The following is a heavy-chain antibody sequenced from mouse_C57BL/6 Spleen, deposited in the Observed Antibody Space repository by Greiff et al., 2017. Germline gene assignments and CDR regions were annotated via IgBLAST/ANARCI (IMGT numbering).Heavy chain of an antibody. CDR1: GFTFSDYG. CDR3: ARPGATVVAFDY. D-gene: IGHD1-1*01. J-gene: IGHJ2*01. Sequence: DVKLQESGGGLVKPGGSLKLSCAASGFTFSDYGMHWVRQAPEKGLEWVAYISSGSSTIYYADTVKGRFTISRDNAKNTLFLQMTSLRSEDTAMYYCARPGATVVAFDYWGQGTTLTVSS. V-gene: IGHV5-17*01. CDR2: ISSGSSTI.